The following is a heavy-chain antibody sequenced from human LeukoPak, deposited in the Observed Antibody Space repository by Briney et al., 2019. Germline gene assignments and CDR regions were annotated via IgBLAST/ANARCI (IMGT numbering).Heavy chain of an antibody. D-gene: IGHD3-10*01. CDR2: MNPNSGNT. Sequence: GASVKVSCKASGYTFTSYDINWVRQAPGQGLEWMGWMNPNSGNTGYAQKFQGRVTMTRNTSISTAYMELSSLRSEDTAVYYCARTGGSGSEIYDASDYWGQGTLVTVSS. J-gene: IGHJ4*02. V-gene: IGHV1-8*01. CDR1: GYTFTSYD. CDR3: ARTGGSGSEIYDASDY.